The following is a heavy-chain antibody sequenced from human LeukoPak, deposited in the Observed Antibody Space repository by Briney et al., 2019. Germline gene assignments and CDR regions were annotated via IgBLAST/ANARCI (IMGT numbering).Heavy chain of an antibody. CDR1: GYTFTGYY. CDR2: INSNSGGT. J-gene: IGHJ6*03. D-gene: IGHD2-15*01. Sequence: ASVKVSCKASGYTFTGYYMHWVRQAPGQGLEWMGWINSNSGGTNYAQKFQGRVTMTRDTSTSTAYMELSRLRSDDTAVYYCARGLSGPYYYYYMDVWGKGASVTVSS. CDR3: ARGLSGPYYYYYMDV. V-gene: IGHV1-2*02.